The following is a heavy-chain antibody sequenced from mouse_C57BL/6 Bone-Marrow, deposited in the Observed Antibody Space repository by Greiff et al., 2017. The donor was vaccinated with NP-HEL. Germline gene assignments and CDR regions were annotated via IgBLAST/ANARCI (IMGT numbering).Heavy chain of an antibody. CDR1: GFNIKDDY. Sequence: VQLKQSGAELVRPGASVKLSCTASGFNIKDDYMHWVKQRPEQGLEWIGWIDPENGDTEYASKFQGKATITADTSSNTAYLQLSSLTSEDTAVYYCTLYYCGISPYYFDYWGQGTTLTVSS. J-gene: IGHJ2*01. V-gene: IGHV14-4*01. D-gene: IGHD1-1*01. CDR3: TLYYCGISPYYFDY. CDR2: IDPENGDT.